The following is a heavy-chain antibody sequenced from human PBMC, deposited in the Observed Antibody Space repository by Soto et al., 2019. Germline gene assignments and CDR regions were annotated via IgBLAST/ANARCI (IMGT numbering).Heavy chain of an antibody. J-gene: IGHJ4*02. CDR1: GDSVSSKTAA. CDR2: TYYRSNWRH. CDR3: GRGVAGSGFDL. V-gene: IGHV6-1*01. D-gene: IGHD6-19*01. Sequence: PSQTLSLTCAISGDSVSSKTAAWNWIRSSPSRGLEWLGRTYYRSNWRHGYAVFVQSRITVNSDTSKNHFSLQLNSMTLDDTLVYYCGRGVAGSGFDLWGQGTLVTVSS.